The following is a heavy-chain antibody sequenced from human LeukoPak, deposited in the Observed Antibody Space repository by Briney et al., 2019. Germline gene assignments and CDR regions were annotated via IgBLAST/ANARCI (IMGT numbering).Heavy chain of an antibody. CDR3: ARARGSYDLFDY. V-gene: IGHV3-74*01. D-gene: IGHD1-26*01. CDR1: GFTFSSYW. CDR2: INTDGRST. Sequence: GGSLRLSCAASGFTFSSYWMQWVRQAPGKGPVWVSRINTDGRSTSYADSVKGRFTISRDNAKNTLYLQMNSLRAGDTAVYYCARARGSYDLFDYWGQGTLVTVSS. J-gene: IGHJ4*02.